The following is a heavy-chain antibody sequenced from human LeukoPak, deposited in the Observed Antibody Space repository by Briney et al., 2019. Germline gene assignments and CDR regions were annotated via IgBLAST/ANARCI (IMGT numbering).Heavy chain of an antibody. CDR1: GCTFSRYS. CDR2: ISSSSSTI. Sequence: GGSLRLSCAASGCTFSRYSMNWVRQAPGKWLELVSYISSSSSTIYYADSVKGRFTISRDNAKNSLYLQMNSLRAEDTAVYYCARGDPALEDAFDIWGQGTMVTVSS. V-gene: IGHV3-48*01. CDR3: ARGDPALEDAFDI. D-gene: IGHD1-1*01. J-gene: IGHJ3*02.